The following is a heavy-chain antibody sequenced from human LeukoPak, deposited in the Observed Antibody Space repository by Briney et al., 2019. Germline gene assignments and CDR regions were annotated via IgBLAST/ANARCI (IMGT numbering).Heavy chain of an antibody. V-gene: IGHV3-23*01. CDR2: ISGSGGST. D-gene: IGHD6-13*01. Sequence: GGSLRLSCAASGFTFSSYGMSWVRQAPGKGLEWVSAISGSGGSTYYADSVKGRFTISRDNSKNTLYLQMNSLRAEDTAVYYCAKCSSSWASNNYLDPWGRGTLVTVSS. CDR1: GFTFSSYG. J-gene: IGHJ5*02. CDR3: AKCSSSWASNNYLDP.